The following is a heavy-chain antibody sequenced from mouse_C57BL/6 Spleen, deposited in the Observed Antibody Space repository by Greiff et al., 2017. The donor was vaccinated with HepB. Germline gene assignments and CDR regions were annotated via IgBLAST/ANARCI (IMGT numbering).Heavy chain of an antibody. CDR3: ARGGYDGYWYFDV. Sequence: EVQRVESGGGLVKPGGSLKLSCAASGFTFSSYAMSWVRQTPEKRLEWVATISDGGSYTYYPDNVKGRFTISRDNAKNNLYLQMSHLKSEDTAMYYCARGGYDGYWYFDVWGTGTTVTVSS. CDR2: ISDGGSYT. CDR1: GFTFSSYA. J-gene: IGHJ1*03. V-gene: IGHV5-4*01. D-gene: IGHD2-3*01.